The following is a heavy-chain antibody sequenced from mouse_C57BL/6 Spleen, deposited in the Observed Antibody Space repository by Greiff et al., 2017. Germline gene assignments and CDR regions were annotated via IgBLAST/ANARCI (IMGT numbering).Heavy chain of an antibody. CDR1: GYAFSSYW. V-gene: IGHV1-80*01. CDR3: ARSVGLRPYYYAVDY. Sequence: QVHVKQSGAELVKPGASVKISCKASGYAFSSYWMNWVKQRPGKGLEWIGQIYPGDGDTNYNGKFKGKATLTADKSSSTAYMQLSSLTSEDSAVYFCARSVGLRPYYYAVDYWGQGTSVTVSS. D-gene: IGHD2-4*01. CDR2: IYPGDGDT. J-gene: IGHJ4*01.